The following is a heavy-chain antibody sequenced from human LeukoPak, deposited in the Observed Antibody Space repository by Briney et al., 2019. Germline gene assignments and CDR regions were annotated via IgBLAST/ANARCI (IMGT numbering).Heavy chain of an antibody. V-gene: IGHV3-7*03. J-gene: IGHJ4*02. CDR3: AKDPIFSGSYGVFDY. D-gene: IGHD1-26*01. CDR2: IKQDETEK. Sequence: GGSLRLSCTASGFTFSNFWMGWVRQAPGKGLEWVANIKQDETEKFYLGSVKGRFTISRGNSKNTLYLQMNSLRAGDTAVYYCAKDPIFSGSYGVFDYWGLGTLVTVSS. CDR1: GFTFSNFW.